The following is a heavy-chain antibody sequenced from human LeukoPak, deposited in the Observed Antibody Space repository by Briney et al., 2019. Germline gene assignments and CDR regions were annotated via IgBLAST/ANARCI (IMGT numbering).Heavy chain of an antibody. CDR1: GVRFSNYA. Sequence: GGSLRLSCAVSGVRFSNYAMTWVRQAPGKGLEWVSTISASGSNTYYADSVKGRFTISRDNSKNTLYLQINSLSAEDTAVYYCATGGGVAPRFFQYWGQGALVIVSS. V-gene: IGHV3-23*01. CDR2: ISASGSNT. CDR3: ATGGGVAPRFFQY. D-gene: IGHD5-24*01. J-gene: IGHJ1*01.